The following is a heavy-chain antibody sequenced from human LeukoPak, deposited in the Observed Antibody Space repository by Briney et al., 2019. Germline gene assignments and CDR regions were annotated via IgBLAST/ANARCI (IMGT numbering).Heavy chain of an antibody. J-gene: IGHJ6*03. D-gene: IGHD3-22*01. Sequence: ASVKVSCKASGYTFTSYGISWVRQAPGQGLEWMGIINPSGGSTSYAQKFQGRVTMTRDMSTSTVYMELSSLRSEDTAVYYCARAPYYYDSSGYYLSYMDVWGKGTTVTVSS. CDR3: ARAPYYYDSSGYYLSYMDV. CDR1: GYTFTSYG. V-gene: IGHV1-46*01. CDR2: INPSGGST.